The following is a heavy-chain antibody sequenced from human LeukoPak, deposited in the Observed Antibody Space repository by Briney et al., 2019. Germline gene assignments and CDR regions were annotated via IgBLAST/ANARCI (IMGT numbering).Heavy chain of an antibody. CDR1: GFTFSSYS. J-gene: IGHJ5*02. CDR3: ASTDYCSSTSCYPA. Sequence: GSQRLSCAASGFTFSSYSMNWVRQAPGKGLEWIGEINHSGSTNYNPSLKSRVTISVDTSKNQFSLKLSSVTAADTAVYYCASTDYCSSTSCYPAWGQGTLVTVSS. V-gene: IGHV4-34*01. CDR2: INHSGST. D-gene: IGHD2-2*01.